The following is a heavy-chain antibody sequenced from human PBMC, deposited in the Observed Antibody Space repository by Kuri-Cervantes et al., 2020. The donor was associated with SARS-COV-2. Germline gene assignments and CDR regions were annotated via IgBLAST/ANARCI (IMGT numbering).Heavy chain of an antibody. V-gene: IGHV5-51*01. D-gene: IGHD6-13*01. Sequence: GESLKISCKGSGYSFTSYWIGWVRQMPGKGLEWMGIIYPGDSDTRYSPSFQGQVTISSDKSISTAYLQWSSLKASDTAMYYCARLGQQLVLGHYYYYMDVWGKGTTVTVSS. CDR1: GYSFTSYW. CDR2: IYPGDSDT. J-gene: IGHJ6*03. CDR3: ARLGQQLVLGHYYYYMDV.